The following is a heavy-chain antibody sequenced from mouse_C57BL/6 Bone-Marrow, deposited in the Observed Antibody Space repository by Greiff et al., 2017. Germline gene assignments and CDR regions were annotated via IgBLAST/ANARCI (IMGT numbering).Heavy chain of an antibody. CDR2: IYPGDGDT. CDR3: ARWAGSPFAY. Sequence: VQLQQSGPELVKPGASVKISCKASGYAFSSSWMNWVKQRPGKGLEWIGRIYPGDGDTNYNGKFKGKATLTADKSSSTAYMQLSSLTSEDSAVYFCARWAGSPFAYWGQGTLVTVSA. CDR1: GYAFSSSW. V-gene: IGHV1-82*01. J-gene: IGHJ3*01.